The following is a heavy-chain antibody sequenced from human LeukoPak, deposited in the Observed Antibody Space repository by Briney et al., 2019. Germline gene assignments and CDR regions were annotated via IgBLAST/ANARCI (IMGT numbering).Heavy chain of an antibody. CDR1: GYTFTSYG. D-gene: IGHD2-21*02. J-gene: IGHJ4*02. CDR2: ISAYNGNT. V-gene: IGHV1-18*01. Sequence: ASVKVSCKASGYTFTSYGISWVRQAPGQGLEWMGWISAYNGNTNYAQKLQGRVAMTTDTSTSTAYMELRSLRSDDTAVYYCARVSLGDPHFDYWGQGTLVTVSS. CDR3: ARVSLGDPHFDY.